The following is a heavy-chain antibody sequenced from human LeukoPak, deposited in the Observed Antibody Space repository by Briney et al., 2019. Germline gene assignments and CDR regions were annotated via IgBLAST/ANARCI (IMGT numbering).Heavy chain of an antibody. Sequence: SETLSLTCTVSGGSISSYYWSWIRQPPGKGLEWIGYIYYSGSTNYNPSLKSRVTISVDTSKNQFSLKLSSVTAADTAVYYCASNTLVGATRSWHYGMDVWGQGTTVTVSS. D-gene: IGHD1-26*01. CDR1: GGSISSYY. J-gene: IGHJ6*02. CDR3: ASNTLVGATRSWHYGMDV. CDR2: IYYSGST. V-gene: IGHV4-59*01.